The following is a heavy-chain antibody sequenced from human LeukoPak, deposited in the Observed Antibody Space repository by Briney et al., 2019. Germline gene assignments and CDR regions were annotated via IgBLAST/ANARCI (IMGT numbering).Heavy chain of an antibody. CDR1: GGSISXXY. Sequence: PSETLSLTCTVSGGSISXXYWSWIRQPPGKXRXGIWYIYYSGSTNYNPSLKSRVTISVDTSKNQFSLNLSSVTAADTAVYYCTATTAIAAAADYWGQGTLVTVSS. CDR2: IYYSGST. D-gene: IGHD6-13*01. CDR3: TATTAIAAAADY. V-gene: IGHV4-59*01. J-gene: IGHJ4*02.